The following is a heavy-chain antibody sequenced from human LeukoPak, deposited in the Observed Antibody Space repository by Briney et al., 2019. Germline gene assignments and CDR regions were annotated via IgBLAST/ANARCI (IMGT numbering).Heavy chain of an antibody. CDR2: ISCGGST. J-gene: IGHJ4*02. D-gene: IGHD5-12*01. CDR3: ARVSPRWWLRVYVVYYFDY. Sequence: TGGSVRHSCSASGFTLSIIHMRCLRQAPGKGLEWGSIISCGGSTYYADSVKGRFTISRDNSKNTLYLQMNSLRAEDTAVYYCARVSPRWWLRVYVVYYFDYWGQGTLVTVSS. V-gene: IGHV3-53*01. CDR1: GFTLSIIH.